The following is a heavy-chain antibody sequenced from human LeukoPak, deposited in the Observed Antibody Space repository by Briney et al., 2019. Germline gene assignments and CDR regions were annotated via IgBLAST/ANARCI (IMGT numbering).Heavy chain of an antibody. CDR3: ARDSVDGSGTYYNDSPDY. CDR2: ISAYNGNT. CDR1: GYTFTSYG. D-gene: IGHD3-10*01. V-gene: IGHV1-18*01. J-gene: IGHJ4*02. Sequence: ASVKVSCKASGYTFTSYGIGWVRQAPGQGLEWMAWISAYNGNTDYAQNLRGRVTMTTDTSTSTAYMELRSLSSDDTAVYYCARDSVDGSGTYYNDSPDYWGQGTLVTVSS.